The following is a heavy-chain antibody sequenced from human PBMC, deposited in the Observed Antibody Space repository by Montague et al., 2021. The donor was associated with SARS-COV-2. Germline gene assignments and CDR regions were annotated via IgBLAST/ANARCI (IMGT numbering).Heavy chain of an antibody. V-gene: IGHV3-23*01. Sequence: SLRLSCAASGFTFSTYPMHWVRQAPGKGLEWVSSIGAGVSSTFYPDSVKGRFTVSRDNSKNTLYLQMNSLRAEDTAVYYCASSYIPNKYYEVYWGQGTLVTVSS. CDR1: GFTFSTYP. D-gene: IGHD2/OR15-2a*01. CDR2: IGAGVSST. J-gene: IGHJ4*02. CDR3: ASSYIPNKYYEVY.